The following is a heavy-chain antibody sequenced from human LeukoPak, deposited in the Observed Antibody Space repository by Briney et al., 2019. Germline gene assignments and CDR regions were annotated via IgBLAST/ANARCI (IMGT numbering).Heavy chain of an antibody. CDR2: ISGSGGST. J-gene: IGHJ4*02. CDR1: GFTFSSYA. Sequence: EAGGSLRLSCAASGFTFSSYAMSWVRQAPGKGLEWVSAISGSGGSTYYADPVKGRFTISRDNSKNTLYLQMNSLRAEDTAVYYCAKVPRWELLTYFDYWGQGTLVTVSS. V-gene: IGHV3-23*01. D-gene: IGHD1-26*01. CDR3: AKVPRWELLTYFDY.